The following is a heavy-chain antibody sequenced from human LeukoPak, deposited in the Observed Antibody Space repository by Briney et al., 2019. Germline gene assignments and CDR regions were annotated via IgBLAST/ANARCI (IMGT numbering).Heavy chain of an antibody. CDR1: GGTLSSYA. CDR3: ARGLSSLLPPPNYYMDV. V-gene: IGHV1-69*05. J-gene: IGHJ6*03. Sequence: SVKPSCKASGGTLSSYAISWVRQAPGQGLEWMGRIIIIFGTATYAHKFQGRVTITTAESTSTAYRELRSRRSGDPAVYYCARGLSSLLPPPNYYMDVWGKGTTVTVSS. D-gene: IGHD6-13*01. CDR2: IIIIFGTA.